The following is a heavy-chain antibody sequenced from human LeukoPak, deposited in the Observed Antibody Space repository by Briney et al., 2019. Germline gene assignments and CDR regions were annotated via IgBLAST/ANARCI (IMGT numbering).Heavy chain of an antibody. V-gene: IGHV4-59*01. CDR1: VGSISSYY. Sequence: SETLSLTCTISVGSISSYYWSWIRQPPGKGLEWIGYIYYSGFTNYNPSLKSRVTMSVDTPKNQFSLNLSSVTAADTAVYYCARDRKWFEIWGQGTMVTVSS. D-gene: IGHD3-10*01. CDR2: IYYSGFT. J-gene: IGHJ3*02. CDR3: ARDRKWFEI.